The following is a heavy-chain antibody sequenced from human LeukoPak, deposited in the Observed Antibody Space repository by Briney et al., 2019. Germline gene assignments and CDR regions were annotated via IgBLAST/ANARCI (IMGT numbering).Heavy chain of an antibody. J-gene: IGHJ6*02. CDR3: AKGYYYYYGMDV. CDR1: GFAFSSYG. V-gene: IGHV3-33*06. CDR2: MWYDGINK. Sequence: GGSLRLSCAASGFAFSSYGMHWVRQAPGKGLEWVALMWYDGINKYYADSVKGRFTISRDNSKNTLYLQMNSLRAEDTAVYYCAKGYYYYYGMDVWGQGTTVTVSS.